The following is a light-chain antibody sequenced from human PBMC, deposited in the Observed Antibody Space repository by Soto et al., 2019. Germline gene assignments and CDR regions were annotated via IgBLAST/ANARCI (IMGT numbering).Light chain of an antibody. CDR2: DAS. Sequence: DVQLTQSPSTLPASVGDRVAITCQATQSIFNYLNWFQQRPGKAPQLLISDASQLEPGVPSRFSGQRSGTDFTLIISDLQPEDFATYFSQQYEDLPLTFGGGTRVEV. CDR3: QQYEDLPLT. CDR1: QSIFNY. J-gene: IGKJ4*01. V-gene: IGKV1-33*01.